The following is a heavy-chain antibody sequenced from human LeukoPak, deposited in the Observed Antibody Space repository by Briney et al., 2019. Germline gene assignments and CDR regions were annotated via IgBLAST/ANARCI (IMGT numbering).Heavy chain of an antibody. D-gene: IGHD6-13*01. CDR3: ARAAAGTLNSGWYYFDY. Sequence: GGSLRLSCAASGFTFSSYSMNWVRQAPGKGLEWVSSISSSSSAIFSADALKGRFTISRDDAKNLLYLDMNSLRAEDTALYYCARAAAGTLNSGWYYFDYWGQGTLVTVSS. CDR2: ISSSSSAI. V-gene: IGHV3-21*04. J-gene: IGHJ4*02. CDR1: GFTFSSYS.